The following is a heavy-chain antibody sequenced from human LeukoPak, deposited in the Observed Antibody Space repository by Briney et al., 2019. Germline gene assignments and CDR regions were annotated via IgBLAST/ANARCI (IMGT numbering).Heavy chain of an antibody. Sequence: PGTSLRLSCAASGLTFSTYPIHWVRQAPDEGLEWVAVITHDGGSQYYADSVKGRFTISRDNSKNTVFLHMNSLRPEDTAVYYCFTGRHYYYDSWSQETLVTVSS. D-gene: IGHD3-22*01. CDR3: FTGRHYYYDS. CDR2: ITHDGGSQ. V-gene: IGHV3-30*01. CDR1: GLTFSTYP. J-gene: IGHJ5*01.